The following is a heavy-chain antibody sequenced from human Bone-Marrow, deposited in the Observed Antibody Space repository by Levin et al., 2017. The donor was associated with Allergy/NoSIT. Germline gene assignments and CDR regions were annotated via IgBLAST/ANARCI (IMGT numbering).Heavy chain of an antibody. D-gene: IGHD6-6*01. CDR3: AKGKYSSSSGSYYGMDV. Sequence: GGSLRLSCAASGFTFDDYAMHWVRQAPGKGLEWVSGISWNSGSIGYADSVKGRITISRDNAKNSLCLQMNSLRAEDTALYYCAKGKYSSSSGSYYGMDVWGQGTTVTVSS. CDR2: ISWNSGSI. CDR1: GFTFDDYA. V-gene: IGHV3-9*01. J-gene: IGHJ6*02.